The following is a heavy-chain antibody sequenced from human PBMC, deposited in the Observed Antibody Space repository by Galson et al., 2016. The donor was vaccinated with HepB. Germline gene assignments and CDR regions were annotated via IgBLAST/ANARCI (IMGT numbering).Heavy chain of an antibody. CDR1: GFTFSDHY. CDR3: VRGYIDSTDAFDI. J-gene: IGHJ3*02. Sequence: SLRLSCAGSGFTFSDHYMTWIRQAPGKGLAWVSYIRSTGTTITYAESVKGRFTISRDNAKNSVYLQMNSLRAEDTAVYYCVRGYIDSTDAFDIWGQGTMVTVSS. CDR2: IRSTGTTI. V-gene: IGHV3-11*01. D-gene: IGHD5-24*01.